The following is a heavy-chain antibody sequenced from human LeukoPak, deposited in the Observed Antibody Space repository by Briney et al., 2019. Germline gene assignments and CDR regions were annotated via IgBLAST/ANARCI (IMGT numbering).Heavy chain of an antibody. CDR3: ARGSYDSSGRDY. V-gene: IGHV1-2*02. J-gene: IGHJ4*02. CDR1: GYTFTVYY. Sequence: ASVKVSFTASGYTFTVYYMHWVRQAPGQGLEWMGWINPNSGGTNYAQKFQGRVTMTRDTSISTAYMELSRLRSGDTAVYYCARGSYDSSGRDYWGQGTLVTVSS. D-gene: IGHD3-22*01. CDR2: INPNSGGT.